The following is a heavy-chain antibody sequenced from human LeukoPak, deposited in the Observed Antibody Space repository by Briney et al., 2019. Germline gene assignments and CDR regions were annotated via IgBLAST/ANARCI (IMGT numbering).Heavy chain of an antibody. J-gene: IGHJ4*02. CDR3: ARDFNYGGTFDY. V-gene: IGHV4-31*03. Sequence: PSQTLSLTCTVSGGSISSGGYYWSWIRQHPGKGLEWIGYIYYSRRTYYNPSLKSRVTISVDTSKNQFSLKLSSVTAADTAVYYCARDFNYGGTFDYWGQGTLVTVSS. CDR1: GGSISSGGYY. D-gene: IGHD4-23*01. CDR2: IYYSRRT.